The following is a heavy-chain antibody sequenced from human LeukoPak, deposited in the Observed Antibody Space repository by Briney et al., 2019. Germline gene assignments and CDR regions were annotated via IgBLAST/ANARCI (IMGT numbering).Heavy chain of an antibody. CDR1: GFTVSSNY. J-gene: IGHJ4*02. V-gene: IGHV3-66*02. CDR3: AREKGYYFDY. CDR2: IYSGGST. Sequence: GGSLRLSCAASGFTVSSNYMSWVRQAPGKGLEWVSVIYSGGSTYYADSVKGRFIIPRDNSKNTLYLQMNSLRAEDTAVYYCAREKGYYFDYWGQGTLVTVSS.